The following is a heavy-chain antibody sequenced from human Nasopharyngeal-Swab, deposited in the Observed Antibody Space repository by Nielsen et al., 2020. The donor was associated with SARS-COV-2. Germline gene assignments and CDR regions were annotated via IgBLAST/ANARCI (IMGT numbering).Heavy chain of an antibody. V-gene: IGHV1-69*13. CDR3: ARSSGWYVTLDY. Sequence: SVKVSCKASGGTFSSYAISWVRQAPGQGLEWMGGIIPIFGTANYAQKFQGRVAITADESTSTAYMELSSLRSEDTAVYYCARSSGWYVTLDYWGQGTLVTVSS. D-gene: IGHD6-19*01. CDR1: GGTFSSYA. J-gene: IGHJ4*02. CDR2: IIPIFGTA.